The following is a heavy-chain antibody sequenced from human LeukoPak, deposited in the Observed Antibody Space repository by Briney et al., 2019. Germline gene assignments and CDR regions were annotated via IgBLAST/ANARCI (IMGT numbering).Heavy chain of an antibody. CDR2: IKSDGTT. Sequence: GGXLRLSCAASGFTFSNYWMHWVRQVPGKGLVWVSYIKSDGTTNYSDSVKGRFTISRDNAKSTLFLQMNSLRAEDTALYYCARDRYSYDHWGQGTLVTVSS. CDR3: ARDRYSYDH. CDR1: GFTFSNYW. J-gene: IGHJ4*02. V-gene: IGHV3-74*01. D-gene: IGHD3-3*01.